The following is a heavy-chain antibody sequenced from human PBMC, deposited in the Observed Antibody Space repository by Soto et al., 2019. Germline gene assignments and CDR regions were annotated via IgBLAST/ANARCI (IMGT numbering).Heavy chain of an antibody. CDR3: ARHSTSAPKDY. D-gene: IGHD3-10*01. Sequence: GESLKISCKGSGYSFTTYWIAWVRQMPGKGLEWVGIIYPGDSDARYSPSFEGHVTISVDKSISTAFLQWNSLKASDNAIYYCARHSTSAPKDYWGQGTLVTVSS. CDR1: GYSFTTYW. CDR2: IYPGDSDA. J-gene: IGHJ4*01. V-gene: IGHV5-51*01.